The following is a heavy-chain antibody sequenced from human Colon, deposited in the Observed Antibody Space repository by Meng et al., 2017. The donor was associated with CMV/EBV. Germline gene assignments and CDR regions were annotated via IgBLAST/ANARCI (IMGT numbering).Heavy chain of an antibody. V-gene: IGHV3-23*01. J-gene: IGHJ4*02. CDR3: AKGSTDGFNGLFDS. CDR1: GFTFSSHA. CDR2: FSRAAENS. Sequence: GGSLRLSCAASGFTFSSHAMSWVRRAPGKGLEWVSGFSRAAENSYYADSVRGRFTISRDIFKSTLYLQMDSLRAEDTALYYCAKGSTDGFNGLFDSWGQGVLVTVSS. D-gene: IGHD5-24*01.